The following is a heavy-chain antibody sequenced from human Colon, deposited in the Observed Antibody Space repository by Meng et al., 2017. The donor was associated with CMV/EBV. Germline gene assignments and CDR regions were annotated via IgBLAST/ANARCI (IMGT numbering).Heavy chain of an antibody. V-gene: IGHV3-30*04. CDR3: ARDKGTGAFDY. Sequence: GESLKISCGASGFTFDSYAIHWVRQAPGKGLEWVAVVSYHGTNKNYADSVTGRFTISRDTPKDTLYLEVKSLKTDDTAIYYCARDKGTGAFDYWGQGSLVTVSS. CDR1: GFTFDSYA. J-gene: IGHJ4*02. D-gene: IGHD3/OR15-3a*01. CDR2: VSYHGTNK.